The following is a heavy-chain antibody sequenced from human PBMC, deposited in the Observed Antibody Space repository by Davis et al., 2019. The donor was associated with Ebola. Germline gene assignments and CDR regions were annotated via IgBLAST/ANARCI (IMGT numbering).Heavy chain of an antibody. V-gene: IGHV4-31*03. D-gene: IGHD3-16*01. J-gene: IGHJ4*01. CDR2: INYSGST. CDR3: ARETVGDNVWETQGPFDH. CDR1: GDSLSSGSYY. Sequence: SETLSLTCTVSGDSLSSGSYYWTWIRQLPGKGLEWIGYINYSGSTHYSPSLKTRVTISRDTSKNQFSLNLSSVTAADTAVYFCARETVGDNVWETQGPFDHWGHGTLVTVSS.